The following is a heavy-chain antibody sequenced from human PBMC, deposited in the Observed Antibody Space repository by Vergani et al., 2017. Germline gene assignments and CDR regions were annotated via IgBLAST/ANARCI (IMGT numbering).Heavy chain of an antibody. V-gene: IGHV4-34*01. CDR2: INHSGST. Sequence: QVQLQQWGAGLLKPSETLSLTCAVYGGSFSGYYWSWIRQPPGKGLEWIGEINHSGSTNYNPSLKSRVTISVDTSKNHVSLKLSSVTAADTAVYYCARGHRWNPRGVDYWGQGTLVTVSS. CDR1: GGSFSGYY. CDR3: ARGHRWNPRGVDY. J-gene: IGHJ4*02. D-gene: IGHD1-1*01.